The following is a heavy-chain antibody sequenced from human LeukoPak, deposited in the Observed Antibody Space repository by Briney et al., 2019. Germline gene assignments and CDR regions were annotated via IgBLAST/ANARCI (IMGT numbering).Heavy chain of an antibody. Sequence: GGSLRLSCAASGFTFDDYGMSWVRQAPGKGLEWVSGINWNGGSTGDADSVKGRFNISRDNAKNSLYLQKNSLRAGDTALYYCARERTYYYDSNPDYFDYWGQGTLVTVSS. CDR3: ARERTYYYDSNPDYFDY. D-gene: IGHD3-22*01. V-gene: IGHV3-20*04. CDR1: GFTFDDYG. CDR2: INWNGGST. J-gene: IGHJ4*02.